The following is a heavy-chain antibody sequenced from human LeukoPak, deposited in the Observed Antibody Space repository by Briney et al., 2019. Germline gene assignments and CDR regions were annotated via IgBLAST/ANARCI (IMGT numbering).Heavy chain of an antibody. CDR2: IIPIFGTA. Sequence: ASVKVSCKASGGTFSSYAISWVRQAPGQGLEWMGGIIPIFGTANYAQKFQGRVTITTDESTSTAYMELSSLGSEDTAVYYCARSIVVVPAAIPEVYYYYYMDVWGKGTTVTVSS. CDR3: ARSIVVVPAAIPEVYYYYYMDV. D-gene: IGHD2-2*01. CDR1: GGTFSSYA. V-gene: IGHV1-69*05. J-gene: IGHJ6*03.